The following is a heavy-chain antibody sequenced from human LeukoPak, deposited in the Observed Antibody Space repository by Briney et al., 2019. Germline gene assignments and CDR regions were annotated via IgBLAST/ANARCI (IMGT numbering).Heavy chain of an antibody. Sequence: PGGSLRLSCAASGFTFSSYAMSWVRQAPGKGLEWVSVISGSGGSTYYADSVKGRFTISRDNSKNTLYLQMNSLRDEDTAVYYCAKDRADDYEVSGVDYWGQGTLVTVSS. CDR2: ISGSGGST. V-gene: IGHV3-23*01. CDR1: GFTFSSYA. D-gene: IGHD4-17*01. J-gene: IGHJ4*02. CDR3: AKDRADDYEVSGVDY.